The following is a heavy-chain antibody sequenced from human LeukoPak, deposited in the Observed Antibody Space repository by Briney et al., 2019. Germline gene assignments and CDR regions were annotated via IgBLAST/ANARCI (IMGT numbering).Heavy chain of an antibody. CDR2: ISPGDSDT. D-gene: IGHD3-22*01. V-gene: IGHV5-51*01. CDR1: GYSFTSYW. Sequence: GESLKISCKGSGYSFTSYWLGWVRQMPGKGPEWMGIISPGDSDTRYSPSFQGQVTISADKSISTAYLQWSSLKASDTAMYYCARLYGDYYDSSGYFDYWGQGTLVTVSS. J-gene: IGHJ4*02. CDR3: ARLYGDYYDSSGYFDY.